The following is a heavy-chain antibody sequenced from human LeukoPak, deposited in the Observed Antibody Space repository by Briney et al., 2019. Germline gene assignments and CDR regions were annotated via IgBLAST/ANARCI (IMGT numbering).Heavy chain of an antibody. CDR1: GYTFTSYA. Sequence: GASVKVSCKASGYTFTSYAMHWVRQAPGQRLEWMGWINAGNGNTKYSQKFQGRVTITRDTSASTAYMELSSLRSEDTAVYYCARGGGYCSGGSCYPSWGQGTLVTVSS. V-gene: IGHV1-3*01. J-gene: IGHJ5*02. CDR3: ARGGGYCSGGSCYPS. D-gene: IGHD2-15*01. CDR2: INAGNGNT.